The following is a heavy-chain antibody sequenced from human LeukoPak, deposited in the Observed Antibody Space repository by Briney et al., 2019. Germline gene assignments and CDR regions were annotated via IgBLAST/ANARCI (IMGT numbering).Heavy chain of an antibody. CDR3: ARGLGEMATITGYYFDY. D-gene: IGHD5-12*01. Sequence: SETLCLTCAVYGGSFSGYYWSWIRQPPGKGLEWIGEINHSGSTNYNPSLKSRVTISVDTSKNQFSLKLSSVTAADTAVYYCARGLGEMATITGYYFDYWGQGTLVTVSS. V-gene: IGHV4-34*01. CDR2: INHSGST. CDR1: GGSFSGYY. J-gene: IGHJ4*02.